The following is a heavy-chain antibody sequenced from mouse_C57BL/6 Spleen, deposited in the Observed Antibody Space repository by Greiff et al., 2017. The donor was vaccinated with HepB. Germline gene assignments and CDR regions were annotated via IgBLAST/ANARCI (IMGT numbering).Heavy chain of an antibody. CDR1: GFTFSDYG. J-gene: IGHJ3*01. Sequence: VQLKESGGGLVKPGGSLKLSCAASGFTFSDYGMHWVRQAPEKGLEWVAYISSGSSTIYYADTVKGRFTISRDNAKNTLFLQMTSLRSEDTAMYYCAREGGYYPAWFAYWGQVTLVTVSA. CDR3: AREGGYYPAWFAY. CDR2: ISSGSSTI. D-gene: IGHD2-3*01. V-gene: IGHV5-17*01.